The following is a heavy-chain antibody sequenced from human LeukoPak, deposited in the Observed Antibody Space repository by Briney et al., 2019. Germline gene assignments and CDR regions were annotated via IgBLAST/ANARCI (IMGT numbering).Heavy chain of an antibody. V-gene: IGHV1-46*01. D-gene: IGHD5-18*01. CDR1: GYTFTSYY. CDR2: INPSGGST. Sequence: ASVKVSCKASGYTFTSYYMHWVRQAPGQGLEGRGIINPSGGSTSYEQKFQGRVTMTRDTSTSTVYMELSSLRSEDTAVYYCARSLSTAMDPHPDYWGQGTLVTVSS. CDR3: ARSLSTAMDPHPDY. J-gene: IGHJ4*02.